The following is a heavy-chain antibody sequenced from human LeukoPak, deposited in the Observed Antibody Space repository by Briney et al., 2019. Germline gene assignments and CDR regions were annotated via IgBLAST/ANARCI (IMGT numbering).Heavy chain of an antibody. V-gene: IGHV3-7*01. D-gene: IGHD3-3*01. CDR3: ARATIFGVVSALGPLDS. Sequence: GGSLRLSCAASGFTFSDYWMTWVRQDPGRGLECMANIKEDGSETYYVDSVEGRFTISRDNAKNSLYLQMNSLRAEDTAVYYCARATIFGVVSALGPLDSWGQGTLVTVSS. J-gene: IGHJ4*02. CDR1: GFTFSDYW. CDR2: IKEDGSET.